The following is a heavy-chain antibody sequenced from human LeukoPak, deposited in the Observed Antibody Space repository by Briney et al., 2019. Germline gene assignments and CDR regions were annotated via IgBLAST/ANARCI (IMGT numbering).Heavy chain of an antibody. CDR1: GFTFSSYW. CDR3: ARVGDSSSWYLLDNWFDP. CDR2: INSDGSST. Sequence: PGGSLRLSCAASGFTFSSYWMHWVRQAPGKGLVWVSRINSDGSSTSYADSVKGRFTISRDNAKNTLYLQMNSLRAEDTAVYYCARVGDSSSWYLLDNWFDPWGQGTLVTVSS. V-gene: IGHV3-74*01. D-gene: IGHD6-13*01. J-gene: IGHJ5*02.